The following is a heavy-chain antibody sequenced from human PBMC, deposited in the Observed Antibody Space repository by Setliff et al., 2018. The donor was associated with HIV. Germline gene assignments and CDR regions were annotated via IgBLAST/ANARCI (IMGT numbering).Heavy chain of an antibody. Sequence: PSETLSLTCTVSGGSISSYYWSWIRQPPGKGLEWIGYIHTSGSTNYNPSLKSRVTISVDTSKNQFSLKLSSVTAADTAVYYCACKPYYNYGMDVWGQGTTVTVSS. J-gene: IGHJ6*02. CDR3: ACKPYYNYGMDV. CDR2: IHTSGST. V-gene: IGHV4-4*09. CDR1: GGSISSYY.